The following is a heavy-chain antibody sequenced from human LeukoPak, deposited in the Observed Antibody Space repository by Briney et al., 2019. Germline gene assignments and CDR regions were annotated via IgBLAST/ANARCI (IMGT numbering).Heavy chain of an antibody. Sequence: GGSLRLSCAASGFTLSSHWMSWVRQAPGKGLEWVANIKQDGSEKYYVGSVKGRFTISRDNAKNSMYLQMNSLRAEDTAVYYCARDLGATHYFDYWGQGTLVTVSS. CDR3: ARDLGATHYFDY. J-gene: IGHJ4*02. CDR1: GFTLSSHW. CDR2: IKQDGSEK. V-gene: IGHV3-7*01. D-gene: IGHD1-26*01.